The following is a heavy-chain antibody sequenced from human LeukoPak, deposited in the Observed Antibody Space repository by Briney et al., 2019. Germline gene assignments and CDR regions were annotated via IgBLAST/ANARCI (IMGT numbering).Heavy chain of an antibody. J-gene: IGHJ4*02. D-gene: IGHD4/OR15-4a*01. CDR2: IKSKTDGGTT. CDR1: GFTFSAYA. CDR3: TTDGGLWWNFDY. Sequence: GGSLRLSCASSGFTFSAYALSWVRQAPGKGLEWVGRIKSKTDGGTTDYAAPMKGRFTISRDDSKNTLYLQMNSLKTEDTAVYYCTTDGGLWWNFDYWGQGALLTVSS. V-gene: IGHV3-15*01.